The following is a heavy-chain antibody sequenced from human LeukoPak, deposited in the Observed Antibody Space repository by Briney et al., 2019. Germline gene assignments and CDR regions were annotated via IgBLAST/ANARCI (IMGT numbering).Heavy chain of an antibody. CDR3: ARDAKYYYDSSGYYPYYYYYMDV. Sequence: GGSLRLSCAASGFTFSSYSMNWVRQAPGKGLEWVSSISSSSSYIYYADSVKGRFTISRDNAKNSLYLQMNSLRAEDTAVYYCARDAKYYYDSSGYYPYYYYYMDVWGKGTTVTVSS. V-gene: IGHV3-21*01. D-gene: IGHD3-22*01. CDR1: GFTFSSYS. CDR2: ISSSSSYI. J-gene: IGHJ6*03.